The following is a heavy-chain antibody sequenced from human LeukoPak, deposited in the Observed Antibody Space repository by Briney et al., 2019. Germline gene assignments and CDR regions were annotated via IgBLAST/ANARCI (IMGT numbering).Heavy chain of an antibody. CDR3: ARVRTYYYDSSGYYYDRSFDY. CDR1: GGSVSSGSYY. D-gene: IGHD3-22*01. J-gene: IGHJ4*02. Sequence: SETLSLTCTVSGGSVSSGSYYWSWIRQPPGKGLEWIGYIYYSGSTNYNPSLKSRVTISVDTSKNQFPLKLSSVTAADTAVYYCARVRTYYYDSSGYYYDRSFDYWGQGTLVTVSS. V-gene: IGHV4-61*01. CDR2: IYYSGST.